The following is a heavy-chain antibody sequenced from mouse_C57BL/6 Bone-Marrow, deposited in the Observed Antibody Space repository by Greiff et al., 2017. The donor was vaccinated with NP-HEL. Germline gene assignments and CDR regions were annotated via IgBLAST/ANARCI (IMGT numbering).Heavy chain of an antibody. CDR3: AREGDGYSHFDY. CDR2: IDPSDSET. Sequence: QVQLQQPGAELVRPGSSVKLSCKASGYTFTSYWMHWVKQRPIQGLEWIGNIDPSDSETHYNQKFKDKATLTVDKSSSTAYMQLSSLTSEDSAVYFCAREGDGYSHFDYWGQGTTLTVSS. CDR1: GYTFTSYW. V-gene: IGHV1-52*01. J-gene: IGHJ2*01. D-gene: IGHD2-3*01.